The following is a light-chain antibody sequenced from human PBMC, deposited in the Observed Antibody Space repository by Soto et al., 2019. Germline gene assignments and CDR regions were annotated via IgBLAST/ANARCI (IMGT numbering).Light chain of an antibody. J-gene: IGKJ1*01. CDR2: AAS. Sequence: DIHMTQSPSSLSASLGDRVTIICRASQSISSYLNWYQQKPGKAPKLLIYAASSLQSGVPSRFSGSGSGTDFTLTISSLQPEDFATYSCQHSTTWTFGQGTKVDIK. CDR1: QSISSY. CDR3: QHSTTWT. V-gene: IGKV1-39*01.